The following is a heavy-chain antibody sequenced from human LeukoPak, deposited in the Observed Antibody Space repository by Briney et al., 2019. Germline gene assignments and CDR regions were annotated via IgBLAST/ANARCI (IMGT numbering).Heavy chain of an antibody. CDR3: ARSSYSSSSSV. J-gene: IGHJ3*01. CDR1: GLTFSGFW. CDR2: INSDGSEG. V-gene: IGHV3-7*03. D-gene: IGHD6-6*01. Sequence: GGSLRLSCAVSGLTFSGFWMSWSRQAPGKGLEWVASINSDGSEGYYADVVKGRFTISRDNAKNSLYLQINSLRAEDTAVYYCARSSYSSSSSVWGQGTMVTVSS.